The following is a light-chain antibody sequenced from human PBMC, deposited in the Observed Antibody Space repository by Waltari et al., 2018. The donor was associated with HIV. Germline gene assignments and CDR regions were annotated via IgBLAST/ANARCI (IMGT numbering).Light chain of an antibody. CDR1: QTISSSY. Sequence: EIALTQSPDPLSLSPGERATLSCRASQTISSSYLAWYQQKHGQPPRLLIYGASSRASGIPDRFSGSGSGTEFTLTIHRLEPEDFAVYHCQQYGGSAIYTFGRGTKLEMK. CDR2: GAS. V-gene: IGKV3-20*01. J-gene: IGKJ2*01. CDR3: QQYGGSAIYT.